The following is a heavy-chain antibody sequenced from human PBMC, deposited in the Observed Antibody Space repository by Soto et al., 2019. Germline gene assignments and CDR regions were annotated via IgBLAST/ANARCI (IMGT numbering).Heavy chain of an antibody. J-gene: IGHJ6*02. CDR2: INHSGST. CDR1: DGSCSCYY. V-gene: IGHV4-34*01. Sequence: SETLSLTCAVDDGSCSCYYWSWIRQPPGKGLEWIGEINHSGSTNYNPSLKSRVAISLDTSKSQFSLKVTSVTATDTAVYYCARQGFGPLHGLVDVWGQGTTVTVSS. CDR3: ARQGFGPLHGLVDV. D-gene: IGHD3-10*01.